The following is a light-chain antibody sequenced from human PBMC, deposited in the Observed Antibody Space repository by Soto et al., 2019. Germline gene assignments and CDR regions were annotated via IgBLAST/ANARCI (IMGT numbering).Light chain of an antibody. CDR1: QGISRH. Sequence: DIQMTHPPSSLSASVGDGVTFTGRARQGISRHLTWDQQKPGKAPKLLIYAASTLQRGVPSRFSGSGSGTDFTLTISSLQPEDSATYYCQQLTSYPLTFGGGTKVDIK. CDR3: QQLTSYPLT. CDR2: AAS. V-gene: IGKV1-9*01. J-gene: IGKJ4*01.